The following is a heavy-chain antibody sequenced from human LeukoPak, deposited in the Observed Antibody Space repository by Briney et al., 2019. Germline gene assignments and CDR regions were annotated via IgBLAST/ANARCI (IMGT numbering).Heavy chain of an antibody. Sequence: PSETLSLTCTVSGDSINSDYWNWIRQPPGKGLEWIGSIYHSGSTYYNPSLKSRVTISVDTSKNQFSLKLSSVTAADTAVYYCARDMVMVRGVIPRTFLNYGMDVWGQGTTVTVSS. CDR2: IYHSGST. CDR1: GDSINSDY. V-gene: IGHV4-38-2*02. J-gene: IGHJ6*02. CDR3: ARDMVMVRGVIPRTFLNYGMDV. D-gene: IGHD3-10*01.